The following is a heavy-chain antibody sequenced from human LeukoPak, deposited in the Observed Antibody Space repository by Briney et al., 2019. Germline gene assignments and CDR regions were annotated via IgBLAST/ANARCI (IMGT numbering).Heavy chain of an antibody. CDR1: GFTFRTYW. V-gene: IGHV3-74*01. J-gene: IGHJ4*02. CDR2: INTDVSTT. Sequence: GGSLRLSCAAPGFTFRTYWMHWVRQAPGKGLVWVSRINTDVSTTTYADSVKGRFTISRDNAKNTLYLQMNSLRAEDTAVYYCGRAWDYWGQGTLVTVSS. CDR3: GRAWDY.